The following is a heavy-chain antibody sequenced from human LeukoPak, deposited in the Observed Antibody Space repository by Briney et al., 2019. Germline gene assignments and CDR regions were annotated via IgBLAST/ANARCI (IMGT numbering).Heavy chain of an antibody. CDR2: INSDGSWT. CDR3: VSFYETY. CDR1: GRYW. V-gene: IGHV3-74*01. J-gene: IGHJ4*02. Sequence: GGSLRLSCAASGRYWMHWVRQAPGKGLVWVSHINSDGSWTSYADSVKGRFTISKDNARNTVYLQMSNLRVEDTAVYYCVSFYETYWGRGTLVTVSS. D-gene: IGHD2/OR15-2a*01.